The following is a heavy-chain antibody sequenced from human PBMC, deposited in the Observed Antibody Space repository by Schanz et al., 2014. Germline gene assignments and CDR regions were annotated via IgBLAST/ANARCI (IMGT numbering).Heavy chain of an antibody. CDR3: ARDSRPNYDFLTAYYSIDY. J-gene: IGHJ4*02. CDR2: IGTAGDT. Sequence: EVQLVESGGGLVQPGGSLRLSCAASGFSIRNHDMHWVRQATGAGLEWVSAIGTAGDTFYLDSVKGRFTISRENAKNSLYLQMNSLRAGDTAVYYCARDSRPNYDFLTAYYSIDYWGQGTLVTVSS. CDR1: GFSIRNHD. V-gene: IGHV3-13*04. D-gene: IGHD3-9*01.